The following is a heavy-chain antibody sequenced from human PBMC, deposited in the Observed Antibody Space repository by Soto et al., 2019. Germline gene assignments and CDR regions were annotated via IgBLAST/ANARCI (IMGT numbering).Heavy chain of an antibody. CDR1: GGSISSYY. Sequence: SETLSLTCTVSGGSISSYYWSWIRQPPGKGLEWIAYIYYSGSTKYNPSLKSRVTISLDTSKNQFSLKLNSVTAADTAVYYCAREGSTGGFDYWGQGTLVTLSS. CDR2: IYYSGST. J-gene: IGHJ4*02. D-gene: IGHD2-8*02. V-gene: IGHV4-59*01. CDR3: AREGSTGGFDY.